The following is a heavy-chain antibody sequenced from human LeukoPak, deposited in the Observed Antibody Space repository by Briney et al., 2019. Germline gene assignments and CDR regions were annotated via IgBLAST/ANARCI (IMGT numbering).Heavy chain of an antibody. J-gene: IGHJ4*02. V-gene: IGHV3-23*01. CDR2: ISGSGGST. CDR1: GFTFSSYA. CDR3: AKPGYYYDSSGYTS. D-gene: IGHD3-22*01. Sequence: PGGSLGLSCAASGFTFSSYAMSWVRQAPGKGLEWVSAISGSGGSTYYADSVKGRFTISRDNSKNTLYLQMNSLRAEDTAVYYCAKPGYYYDSSGYTSWGQGTLVTVSS.